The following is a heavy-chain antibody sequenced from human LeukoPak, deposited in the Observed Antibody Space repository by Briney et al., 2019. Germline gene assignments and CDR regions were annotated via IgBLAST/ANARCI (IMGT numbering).Heavy chain of an antibody. CDR2: IVVGSGNT. Sequence: SVKDSCKASGFTFSSSTMQWVRQARGQRLEWIGWIVVGSGNTNYAQKFQERVTISRDMSTSTAYMELSSLTSEDTAVFYCAADGPADLFDGSEDPPRDAFEIWGQGTMVTVSS. D-gene: IGHD3-22*01. CDR1: GFTFSSST. CDR3: AADGPADLFDGSEDPPRDAFEI. V-gene: IGHV1-58*02. J-gene: IGHJ3*02.